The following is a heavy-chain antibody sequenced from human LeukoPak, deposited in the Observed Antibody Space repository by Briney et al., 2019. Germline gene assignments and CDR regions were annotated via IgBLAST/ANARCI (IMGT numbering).Heavy chain of an antibody. CDR2: IYHSGST. J-gene: IGHJ4*02. CDR3: ARGIPATVFDY. V-gene: IGHV4-4*02. Sequence: PSGTLSLTCAVSGGSISSSNWWSWVRQPPGKGLEWIGEIYHSGSTNYNPSLKSRVTISVDTSKNQFSLNLSSVTAADTALYYCARGIPATVFDYWGQGTLVTVSS. D-gene: IGHD2-15*01. CDR1: GGSISSSNW.